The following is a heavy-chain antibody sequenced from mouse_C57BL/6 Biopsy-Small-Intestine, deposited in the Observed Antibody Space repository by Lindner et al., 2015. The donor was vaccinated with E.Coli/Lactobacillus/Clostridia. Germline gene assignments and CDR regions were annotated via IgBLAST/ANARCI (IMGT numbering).Heavy chain of an antibody. D-gene: IGHD3-2*02. V-gene: IGHV1-81*01. CDR2: IYPRSGDT. CDR3: ARRGISGYVYFDY. Sequence: VQLQESGAGVARPGASVKLSCKASGYTFTSYGISWVKQGIGQGLEWIGEIYPRSGDTYYNEKFKGKATLTADKSSSTAYMELRSLTSEDSAVYFCARRGISGYVYFDYWGQGTTLTVSS. CDR1: GYTFTSYG. J-gene: IGHJ2*01.